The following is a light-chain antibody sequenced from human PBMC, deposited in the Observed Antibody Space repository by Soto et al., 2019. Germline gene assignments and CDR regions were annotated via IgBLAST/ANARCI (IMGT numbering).Light chain of an antibody. CDR3: QQSYSTPRT. CDR2: AAS. Sequence: DIQMPQSPSSLSASVGERVTITCRASQSISSYLNWYQQKPGKAPKLLIYAASSLQSGVPSRFSGSGSGTDFTLTISSLQPEDFATYYCQQSYSTPRTFGQGTKVDIK. CDR1: QSISSY. J-gene: IGKJ1*01. V-gene: IGKV1-39*01.